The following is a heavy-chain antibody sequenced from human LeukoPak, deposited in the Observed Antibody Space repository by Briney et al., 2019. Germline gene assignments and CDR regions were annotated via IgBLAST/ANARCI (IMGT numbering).Heavy chain of an antibody. CDR2: MNPNSGNT. CDR1: GGTFSSYA. J-gene: IGHJ4*02. Sequence: ASVKVSCKASGGTFSSYATSWVRQAPGQGLEWMGWMNPNSGNTGYAQKFQGRVTMTRNTSISTAYMELSSLRSEDTAVYYCARGPTSPDSSVDYWGQGTLVTVSS. D-gene: IGHD3-22*01. CDR3: ARGPTSPDSSVDY. V-gene: IGHV1-8*02.